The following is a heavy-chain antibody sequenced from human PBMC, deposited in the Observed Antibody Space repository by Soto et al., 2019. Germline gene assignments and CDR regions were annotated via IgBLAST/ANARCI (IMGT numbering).Heavy chain of an antibody. V-gene: IGHV3-21*01. CDR1: GFTFSSYS. J-gene: IGHJ6*02. D-gene: IGHD3-22*01. CDR2: ISSSSSYI. Sequence: GSLRLSCAASGFTFSSYSMNWVRQAPGKGLEWVSSISSSSSYIYYADSVKGRFTISRDNAKNSLYLQMNSLRAEDTAVYYCARISGYDSSGSGHYYYYGTDVWGQGTTVTVSS. CDR3: ARISGYDSSGSGHYYYYGTDV.